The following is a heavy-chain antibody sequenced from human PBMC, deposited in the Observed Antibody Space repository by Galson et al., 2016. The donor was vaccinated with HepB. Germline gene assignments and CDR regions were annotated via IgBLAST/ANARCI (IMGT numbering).Heavy chain of an antibody. CDR1: GGSISSSSYY. V-gene: IGHV4-39*01. CDR2: IYYSGST. J-gene: IGHJ6*02. D-gene: IGHD5-12*01. Sequence: SETLSLTCTVSGGSISSSSYYWGWIRQTPGKGLEWVGSIYYSGSTDHNPSLKSRVTISVDTSKNQFSLKLSSVTAADTAFYYCAGRGLYYYSYAMDVWGQGTTVTVSS. CDR3: AGRGLYYYSYAMDV.